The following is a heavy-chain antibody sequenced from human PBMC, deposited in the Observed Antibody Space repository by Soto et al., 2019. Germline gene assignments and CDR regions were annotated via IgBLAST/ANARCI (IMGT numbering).Heavy chain of an antibody. V-gene: IGHV1-46*01. Sequence: GASVKVSCKASGYTFTSYYMHWVRQAPGQGLEWMGIINPSGGSTSYAQKFQGRVTMTRDTSTSTVYMELSSLRSDDTAVYYCARDPAVAGRARASYYYGMDVWGQGTTVTVSS. CDR1: GYTFTSYY. D-gene: IGHD6-19*01. CDR2: INPSGGST. CDR3: ARDPAVAGRARASYYYGMDV. J-gene: IGHJ6*02.